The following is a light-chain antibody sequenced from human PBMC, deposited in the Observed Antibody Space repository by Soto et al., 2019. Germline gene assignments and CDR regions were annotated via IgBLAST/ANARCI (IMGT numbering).Light chain of an antibody. V-gene: IGKV3-20*01. CDR1: QSVSNNY. J-gene: IGKJ1*01. Sequence: VLTQTPGPLSLSAGERATLSCRASQSVSNNYLAWYQQKPGQAPRILIYGASNRATGIPDRFSGSGSGTDSTLTISRLEPEDFAVYYCQQYGSSGTCGQGTKVDIK. CDR3: QQYGSSGT. CDR2: GAS.